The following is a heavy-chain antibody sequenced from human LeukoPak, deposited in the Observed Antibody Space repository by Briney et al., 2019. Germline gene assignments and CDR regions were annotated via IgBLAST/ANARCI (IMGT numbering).Heavy chain of an antibody. V-gene: IGHV3-48*01. CDR2: IDTTSRTM. Sequence: GGSLSLSCSPSGFTLSSYSMNWVRQAPGKGLEWVAFIDTTSRTMYYAGSVKGRFSISRDNAKNSLFLQMNSLRVEDTAVYYCVRGRIAGSLDYWGQGSPATLSS. J-gene: IGHJ4*02. CDR3: VRGRIAGSLDY. CDR1: GFTLSSYS. D-gene: IGHD1-26*01.